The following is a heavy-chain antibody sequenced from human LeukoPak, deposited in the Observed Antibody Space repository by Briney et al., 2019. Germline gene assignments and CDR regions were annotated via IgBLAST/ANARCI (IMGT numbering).Heavy chain of an antibody. Sequence: SETLSLTCTVSGGSISSYYWSWIRQPPGKGLEWIGYIYYSGSTNYNPSLKSRVTISVDTSKNQFSLKLSSVTAAGTAVYYCARVRGATGRYFDLWGRGTLVTVSS. J-gene: IGHJ2*01. V-gene: IGHV4-59*01. CDR3: ARVRGATGRYFDL. CDR1: GGSISSYY. CDR2: IYYSGST. D-gene: IGHD1-26*01.